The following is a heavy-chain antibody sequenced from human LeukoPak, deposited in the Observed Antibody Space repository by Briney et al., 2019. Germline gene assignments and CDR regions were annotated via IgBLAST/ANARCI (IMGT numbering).Heavy chain of an antibody. CDR2: IGTAGDT. CDR3: ARPCSSTSCYSVGEFAY. CDR1: GFTFSSYD. Sequence: PGGSLRLSCAASGFTFSSYDMHWVRQAPGKGLEWVSAIGTAGDTYYPGSVKGRFTISRENAKNSLYLQMNSLRAGDTAVYYCARPCSSTSCYSVGEFAYWGQGTLVTVSS. D-gene: IGHD2-2*01. J-gene: IGHJ4*02. V-gene: IGHV3-13*01.